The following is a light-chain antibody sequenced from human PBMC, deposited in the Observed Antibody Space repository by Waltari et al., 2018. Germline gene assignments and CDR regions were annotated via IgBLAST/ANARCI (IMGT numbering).Light chain of an antibody. CDR2: NAS. V-gene: IGKV1-5*03. CDR3: QHYNRFSALVT. CDR1: QSISRW. J-gene: IGKJ3*01. Sequence: DIQMTQSPSTVSASVGDRVTITCRASQSISRWLAWYQQKPGKAPKLLIHNASSLQSGVPSRFSGSASVTEFTLNITSLQPDDFATYYCQHYNRFSALVTFGPGTQVDIK.